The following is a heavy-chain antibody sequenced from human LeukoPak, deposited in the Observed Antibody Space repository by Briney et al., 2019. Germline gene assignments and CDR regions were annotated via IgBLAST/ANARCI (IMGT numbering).Heavy chain of an antibody. D-gene: IGHD3-10*01. J-gene: IGHJ6*02. Sequence: PGGSLRLSCAASRFTFNTYAVNWVRQAPGKGLEWVSSISSSSSYIYYADSVKGRFTISRDNSKNTLYLQMNSLRAEDTAVYYCARDKPVLLWDYYYGMDVWGQGTTVTVSS. CDR2: ISSSSSYI. CDR1: RFTFNTYA. V-gene: IGHV3-21*01. CDR3: ARDKPVLLWDYYYGMDV.